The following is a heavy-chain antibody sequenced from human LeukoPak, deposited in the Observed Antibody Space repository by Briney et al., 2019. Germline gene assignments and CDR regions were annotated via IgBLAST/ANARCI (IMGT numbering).Heavy chain of an antibody. J-gene: IGHJ4*02. V-gene: IGHV3-30*18. CDR1: GFTFSSYG. CDR3: AKDHSWVTGREGYNFYY. Sequence: GRSLRLSCAASGFTFSSYGMHWVRQAPGKGLEWVAVISYDGSNKYYADSVKGRFTISRDNSKNTLYLQMNSLRAEDTAVYYCAKDHSWVTGREGYNFYYWGQGTLVTVSS. CDR2: ISYDGSNK. D-gene: IGHD5-24*01.